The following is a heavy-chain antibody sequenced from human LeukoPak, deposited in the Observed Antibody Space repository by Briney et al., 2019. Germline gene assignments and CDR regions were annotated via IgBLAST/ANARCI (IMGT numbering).Heavy chain of an antibody. CDR2: INPNSGGT. CDR1: GYTFTGYY. J-gene: IGHJ5*02. CDR3: ARGYYDSSGYYRFDP. D-gene: IGHD3-22*01. Sequence: VKVSCKASGYTFTGYYMHWVRQAPGQGLEWMGWINPNSGGTNYAQKFQGRVTMTRDKSIRTAYMELSRLTSDDTAVYYCARGYYDSSGYYRFDPWGQGTLVTVSS. V-gene: IGHV1-2*02.